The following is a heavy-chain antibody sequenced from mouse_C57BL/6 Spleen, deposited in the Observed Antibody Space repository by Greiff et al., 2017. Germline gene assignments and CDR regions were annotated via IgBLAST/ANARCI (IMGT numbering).Heavy chain of an antibody. Sequence: QVQLKQSGAELARPGASVKLSCKASGYTFTSYGISWVKQSTGLGLEWIGEIYPRSGSTYYNEKFKGKATLTADKSSSKAYMELRSLTSEDSAVYFCARVYGCSAWFAYWGQGTLVTVSA. D-gene: IGHD1-1*02. CDR2: IYPRSGST. J-gene: IGHJ3*01. V-gene: IGHV1-81*01. CDR1: GYTFTSYG. CDR3: ARVYGCSAWFAY.